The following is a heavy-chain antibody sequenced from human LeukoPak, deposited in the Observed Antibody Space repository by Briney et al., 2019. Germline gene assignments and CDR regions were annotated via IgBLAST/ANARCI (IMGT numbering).Heavy chain of an antibody. D-gene: IGHD3-10*01. J-gene: IGHJ4*02. CDR3: ASWPLFG. CDR2: ISSSGTTI. V-gene: IGHV3-48*04. Sequence: GGSLRLSCAASGFTFTSYGMNWVRQAPGKGLEWVSYISSSGTTIYYADSVKGRFTMSRDNAKNSLSLQMNSLRAEDTAVYYCASWPLFGWGQGTLVTVSS. CDR1: GFTFTSYG.